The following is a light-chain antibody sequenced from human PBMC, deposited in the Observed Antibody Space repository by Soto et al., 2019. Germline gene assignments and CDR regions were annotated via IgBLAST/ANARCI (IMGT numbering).Light chain of an antibody. Sequence: QSALTQAASVSGSPGQSITISCTGTSSDVGGYNSVSWYQQHPGKAPKLMIYEVSNRPSGVSSRFSGSKSANTASLTISGLQAEEEADYYCSSYTGTSALLFGGGTKVTVL. CDR1: SSDVGGYNS. V-gene: IGLV2-14*01. J-gene: IGLJ3*02. CDR3: SSYTGTSALL. CDR2: EVS.